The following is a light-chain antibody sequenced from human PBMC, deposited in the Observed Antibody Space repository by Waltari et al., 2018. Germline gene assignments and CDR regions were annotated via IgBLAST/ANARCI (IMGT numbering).Light chain of an antibody. CDR1: SRDGGFYNL. CDR2: EVI. CDR3: CSYAGRNIWV. V-gene: IGLV2-23*02. J-gene: IGLJ3*02. Sequence: QSALTQPASVSGSPGQSLTISCTGTSRDGGFYNLVSWYQQHPDDAPKLMVYEVIERPSGVSNRFSGSKSGNTAYLTISGLQAEDEADYYCCSYAGRNIWVFGGGTKLTVV.